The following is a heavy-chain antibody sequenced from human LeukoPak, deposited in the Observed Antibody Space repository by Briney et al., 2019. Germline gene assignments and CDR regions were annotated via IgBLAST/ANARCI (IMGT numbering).Heavy chain of an antibody. D-gene: IGHD3-3*01. V-gene: IGHV3-23*01. Sequence: PGGSLRLSCAASGFTFSSYAMSWVRQAPGKGLEWVSAISGSGGSTYYADSVKGRFTISRDNSKNTLYLRMNSLRAEDTAVYYCAKVPGYDFWSGYYYYFDYWGQGTLVTVSS. CDR1: GFTFSSYA. J-gene: IGHJ4*02. CDR2: ISGSGGST. CDR3: AKVPGYDFWSGYYYYFDY.